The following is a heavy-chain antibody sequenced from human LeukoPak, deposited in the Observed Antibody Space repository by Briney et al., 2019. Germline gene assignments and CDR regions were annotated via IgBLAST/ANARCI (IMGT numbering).Heavy chain of an antibody. Sequence: GGSLRLSCAASGFTFSSYSMNWVRQAPGKGLEWVSYISSSSSTIYYADSVRGRFTISRDNAKNSLYLQMNSLRAEDTAVYYCARDFSYDSSGYFDYWGQGTLVTVSS. CDR3: ARDFSYDSSGYFDY. V-gene: IGHV3-48*04. J-gene: IGHJ4*02. CDR1: GFTFSSYS. D-gene: IGHD3-22*01. CDR2: ISSSSSTI.